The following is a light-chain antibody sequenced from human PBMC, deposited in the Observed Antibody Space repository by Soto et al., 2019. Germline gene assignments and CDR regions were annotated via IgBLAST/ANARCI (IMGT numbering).Light chain of an antibody. CDR2: DVS. J-gene: IGLJ2*01. CDR1: SSDVDAYNY. V-gene: IGLV2-14*03. CDR3: NSFTTSSTLV. Sequence: QSALTQPASVSGSPGQSITISCTGTSSDVDAYNYVSWYQHHPGKAPKLMIYDVSNRPSGVSNRFSGSKSGNTASLTISGLQAEDEADYYCNSFTTSSTLVFGGGTQLTVL.